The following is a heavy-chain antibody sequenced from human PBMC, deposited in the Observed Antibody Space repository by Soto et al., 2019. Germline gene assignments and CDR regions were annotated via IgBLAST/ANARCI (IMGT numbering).Heavy chain of an antibody. V-gene: IGHV1-3*01. D-gene: IGHD6-19*01. J-gene: IGHJ4*02. CDR2: INAGNGNT. CDR1: GYTFTSYA. CDR3: ARGGGGWRYYFDY. Sequence: GASVKVSCKASGYTFTSYAMHWVRQAPGQRLECMGWINAGNGNTKYSQKFQGRVTITRDTSASTAYMELSSLRSEDTAVFYCARGGGGWRYYFDYCGQGTLVTVSS.